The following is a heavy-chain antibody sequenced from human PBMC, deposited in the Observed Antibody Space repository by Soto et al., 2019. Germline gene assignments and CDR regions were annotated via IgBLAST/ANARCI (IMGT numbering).Heavy chain of an antibody. CDR1: GFIFTRYS. V-gene: IGHV3-21*04. Sequence: GGSLRLSCAASGFIFTRYSMNWVRQAPGKGLEWVSSISSTTNYIYYGDPMKGRFTISRDTSKNTVYLQMNSLRVDDTAVYYCAKGHPGGSCYSGLDCWGQGTLVTVSS. CDR2: ISSTTNYI. CDR3: AKGHPGGSCYSGLDC. D-gene: IGHD2-15*01. J-gene: IGHJ4*02.